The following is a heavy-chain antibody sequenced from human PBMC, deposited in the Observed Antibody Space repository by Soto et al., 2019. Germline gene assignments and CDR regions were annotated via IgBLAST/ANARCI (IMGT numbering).Heavy chain of an antibody. D-gene: IGHD3-3*01. CDR2: ISSSGSTI. V-gene: IGHV3-11*01. CDR3: ARVRLEGRFLGWLPPFDY. CDR1: GFTFSDYY. Sequence: QVQLVESGGGLVKPGGSRRLSCAASGFTFSDYYMSWIRQAPGKGLEWVSYISSSGSTIYYADSVKGRFTISRDNAKNSLYLQMNSLRAEDTAVYYCARVRLEGRFLGWLPPFDYWGQGTLVTVSS. J-gene: IGHJ4*02.